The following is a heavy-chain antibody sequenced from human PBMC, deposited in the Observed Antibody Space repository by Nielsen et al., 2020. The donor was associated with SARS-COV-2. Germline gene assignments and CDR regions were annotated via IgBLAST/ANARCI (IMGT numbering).Heavy chain of an antibody. CDR3: ASSDGSGSYPFDY. CDR1: GFTFSSYW. CDR2: IKQDGSEK. J-gene: IGHJ4*02. D-gene: IGHD3-10*01. Sequence: GESLKISCAASGFTFSSYWMSWVRQAPGKGLEWVANIKQDGSEKYYADSVKGRFTISRDNSKNTLYLQMNSLRAEDTAVYYCASSDGSGSYPFDYWGQGTLVTVSS. V-gene: IGHV3-7*01.